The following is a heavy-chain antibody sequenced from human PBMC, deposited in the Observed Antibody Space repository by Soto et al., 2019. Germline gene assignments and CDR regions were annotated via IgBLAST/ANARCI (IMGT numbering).Heavy chain of an antibody. CDR2: ISSSSGAI. CDR1: GFSLNGYA. Sequence: EVQLVESGGGLAQPGGSLRLSCAASGFSLNGYAMNWVRQAPGRGLEWVSYISSSSGAIDYADSVKGRFTVSRDNDKNLLYLQMNSLRAEDTALYYCARDPSVGSTFYYYMDVWGEGTPVTVSS. CDR3: ARDPSVGSTFYYYMDV. V-gene: IGHV3-48*01. J-gene: IGHJ6*03. D-gene: IGHD6-13*01.